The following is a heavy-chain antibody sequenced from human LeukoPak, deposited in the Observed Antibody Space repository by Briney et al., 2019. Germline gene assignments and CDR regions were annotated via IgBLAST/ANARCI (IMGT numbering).Heavy chain of an antibody. J-gene: IGHJ4*02. Sequence: GSLRLSCAASGLSLSGYWMSWVRQAPGKGLEWVARLHADGSEKYYVDSVKGRFTISRDNAKNSLYLQMNSLRVEDTAVYYCARGGYSFDYLGQGTLVTVSS. D-gene: IGHD5-12*01. V-gene: IGHV3-7*01. CDR1: GLSLSGYW. CDR3: ARGGYSFDY. CDR2: LHADGSEK.